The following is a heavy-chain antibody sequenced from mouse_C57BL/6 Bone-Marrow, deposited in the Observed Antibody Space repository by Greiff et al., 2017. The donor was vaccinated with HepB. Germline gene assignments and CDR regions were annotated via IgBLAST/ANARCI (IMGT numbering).Heavy chain of an antibody. CDR2: ISYSGST. D-gene: IGHD2-5*01. CDR1: GYSITSGYD. Sequence: EVKLVESGPGMVKPSQSLSLTCTVTGYSITSGYDWHWIRHFPGNKLEWMGYISYSGSTNYNPSLNSRISITHDTSKNHFFLKLNSVTTEDTATYNCARGKTLSNRMNNRGQGTSVTVSS. J-gene: IGHJ4*01. CDR3: ARGKTLSNRMNN. V-gene: IGHV3-1*01.